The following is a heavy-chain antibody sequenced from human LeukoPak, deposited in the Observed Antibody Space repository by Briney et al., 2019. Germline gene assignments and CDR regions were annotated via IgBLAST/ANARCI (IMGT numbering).Heavy chain of an antibody. CDR2: IYSGGST. V-gene: IGHV3-66*01. D-gene: IGHD3-22*01. Sequence: GGSLRLSCAASGFTLSSNYMSWVRQAPGEGLEWVSVIYSGGSTYYADSVKGRFTISRDNSKNTLYLQMNSLRAEDTAVYYCARLDDSSGYYYDYWGQGTLVTVSS. J-gene: IGHJ4*02. CDR1: GFTLSSNY. CDR3: ARLDDSSGYYYDY.